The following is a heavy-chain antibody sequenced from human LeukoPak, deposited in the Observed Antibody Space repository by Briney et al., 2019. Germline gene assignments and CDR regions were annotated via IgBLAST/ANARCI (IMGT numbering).Heavy chain of an antibody. D-gene: IGHD5-12*01. CDR2: ISWNSGSI. CDR1: GFTFDDYA. J-gene: IGHJ4*02. CDR3: AKDNRIGGYDWSLGY. V-gene: IGHV3-9*01. Sequence: PGGSLRLSCAASGFTFDDYAMHWVRQAPGKGLEWVSGISWNSGSIGYADSVKGRCTISRDNAKNSLYLQMNSLRAEDTALYYCAKDNRIGGYDWSLGYWGQGTLVTVSS.